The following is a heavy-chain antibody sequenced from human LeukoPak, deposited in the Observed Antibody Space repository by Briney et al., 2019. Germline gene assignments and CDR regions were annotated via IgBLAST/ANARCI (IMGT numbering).Heavy chain of an antibody. CDR2: IYTSGST. CDR3: ASQNGDYFDY. Sequence: SGTLSLTCAVSGGSISSGSYYWSWIRQPAGKGLEWIGRIYTSGSTNYNPSLKSRVTISVDTSKNQFSLKLSSVTAADTAVYYCASQNGDYFDYWGQGTLVTVSS. CDR1: GGSISSGSYY. D-gene: IGHD4-17*01. J-gene: IGHJ4*02. V-gene: IGHV4-61*02.